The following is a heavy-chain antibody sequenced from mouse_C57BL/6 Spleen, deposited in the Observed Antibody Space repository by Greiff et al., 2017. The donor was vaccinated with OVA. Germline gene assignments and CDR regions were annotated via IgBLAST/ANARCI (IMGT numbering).Heavy chain of an antibody. V-gene: IGHV1-18*01. CDR3: ARSTMVTTYYFDY. D-gene: IGHD2-2*01. CDR2: INPNNGGT. J-gene: IGHJ2*01. CDR1: GYTFTDYN. Sequence: VQLQQSGPELVKPGASVKIPCKASGYTFTDYNMDWVKQSHGKSLEWIGDINPNNGGTIYNQKFKGKATLTVDKSSSTAYMELRSLTSEDTAVYYCARSTMVTTYYFDYWGQGTTRTVSS.